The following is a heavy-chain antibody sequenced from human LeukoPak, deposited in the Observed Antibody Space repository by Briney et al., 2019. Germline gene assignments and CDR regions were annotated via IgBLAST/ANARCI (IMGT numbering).Heavy chain of an antibody. CDR1: GGSISGYY. V-gene: IGHV4-34*01. Sequence: SETLSLTCTVSGGSISGYYWSWIRQPPGKGLEWIGEINHSGSTNYNPSLKSRVTISVDTSKNQFSLKLSSVTAADTAVYYCARGDPIYYYYGMDVWGQGTTVTVSS. CDR2: INHSGST. J-gene: IGHJ6*02. CDR3: ARGDPIYYYYGMDV.